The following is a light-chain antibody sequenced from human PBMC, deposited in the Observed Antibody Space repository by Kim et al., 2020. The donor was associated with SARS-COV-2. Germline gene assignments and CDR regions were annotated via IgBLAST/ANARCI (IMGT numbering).Light chain of an antibody. CDR3: SAWDDSLNGPV. CDR1: TSNIGSRT. CDR2: FND. V-gene: IGLV1-44*01. Sequence: GQSVTISCSGSTSNIGSRTVNWYQKLPGTAPKVLIYFNDRRPAGVPDRFSGSTSGTSASLAISGLQSDDEAHYYCSAWDDSLNGPVFGGGTQLTVL. J-gene: IGLJ3*02.